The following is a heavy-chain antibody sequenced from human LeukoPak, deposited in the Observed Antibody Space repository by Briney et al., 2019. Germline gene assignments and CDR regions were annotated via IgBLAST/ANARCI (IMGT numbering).Heavy chain of an antibody. CDR3: ARGLVGSSGNWFDP. V-gene: IGHV3-66*02. D-gene: IGHD6-6*01. Sequence: PGGSLRLSCAASRFTVSSNYMSWVRQAPGKGLEWVSVIYSGGSTYYADSVKGRFTISRDNSKNTLYLQMNSLRAEDTAVYYCARGLVGSSGNWFDPWGQGTLVTVSS. J-gene: IGHJ5*02. CDR1: RFTVSSNY. CDR2: IYSGGST.